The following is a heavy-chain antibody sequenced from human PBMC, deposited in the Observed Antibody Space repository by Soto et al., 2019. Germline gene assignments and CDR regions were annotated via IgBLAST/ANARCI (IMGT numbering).Heavy chain of an antibody. J-gene: IGHJ4*02. CDR2: MNPNSGNT. V-gene: IGHV1-8*01. CDR3: VKGEFYYDSSAYYPFDS. Sequence: GASVKVSCKASGYTFTSYDINWVRQATGQGFEWMGWMNPNSGNTGYAQKFQGRDNSRNTQYLQMSSLRADDTAVYYCVKGEFYYDSSAYYPFDSWGQGTLVTVSS. D-gene: IGHD3-22*01. CDR1: GYTFTSYD.